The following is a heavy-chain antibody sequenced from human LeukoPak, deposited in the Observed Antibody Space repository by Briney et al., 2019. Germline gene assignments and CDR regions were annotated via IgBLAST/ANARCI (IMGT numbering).Heavy chain of an antibody. CDR1: GDSISGSSYY. D-gene: IGHD3-22*01. Sequence: SETLSLTCAVSGDSISGSSYYWGWLRQRPGKGLEWIGSIYYSGSTYYCPSLSSRVTISVDTTKNQFSLKLSSVTAADTAVYYCARGLNWGQGTLVTVSS. CDR3: ARGLN. J-gene: IGHJ4*02. CDR2: IYYSGST. V-gene: IGHV4-39*01.